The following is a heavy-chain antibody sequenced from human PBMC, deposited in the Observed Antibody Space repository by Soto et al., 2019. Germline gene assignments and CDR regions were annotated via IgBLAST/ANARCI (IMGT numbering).Heavy chain of an antibody. Sequence: QITLKESGPPLVKPTQTLTLTCTFSGFSLSTDGVGVGWIRQPPGKALEWLALIYWDDNKRYSPSLKSRLTITQDSSKDQVVLTMTNVDPVDTATYFCVWGYDSSGSYYLSAFDLWGQGTMVTVSS. CDR3: VWGYDSSGSYYLSAFDL. J-gene: IGHJ3*01. CDR1: GFSLSTDGVG. CDR2: IYWDDNK. D-gene: IGHD3-22*01. V-gene: IGHV2-5*02.